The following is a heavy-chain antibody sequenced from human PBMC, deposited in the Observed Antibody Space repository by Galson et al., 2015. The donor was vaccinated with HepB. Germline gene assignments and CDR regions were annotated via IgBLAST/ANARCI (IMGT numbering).Heavy chain of an antibody. J-gene: IGHJ6*02. CDR3: ARELMPRLNYDSSGYQYYYYYYGMDV. CDR1: GLSFSDYH. V-gene: IGHV3-11*04. CDR2: ISSSSSTI. D-gene: IGHD3-22*01. Sequence: SLRLSCAASGLSFSDYHMSWIRQVPGKGLEWVSYISSSSSTIYYADSVKGRFTISRDNAKNSLYLQMNSLRDEDTAVYYCARELMPRLNYDSSGYQYYYYYYGMDVWGQGTTVTVSS.